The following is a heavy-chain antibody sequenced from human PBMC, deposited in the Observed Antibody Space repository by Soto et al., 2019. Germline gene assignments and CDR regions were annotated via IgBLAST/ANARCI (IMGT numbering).Heavy chain of an antibody. J-gene: IGHJ4*02. V-gene: IGHV4-59*12. D-gene: IGHD6-19*01. Sequence: SETLSLTCTVSGDSISTDYWSWIRQSPWKGLEWIGFIYYGGSTNYNPSLKSRVTISVDTLYLQMNSLKTEDTAVYYCTTEGGSIAVAGRYFDEWGQGTLLTVSS. CDR2: IYYGGST. CDR1: GDSISTDY. CDR3: TTEGGSIAVAGRYFDE.